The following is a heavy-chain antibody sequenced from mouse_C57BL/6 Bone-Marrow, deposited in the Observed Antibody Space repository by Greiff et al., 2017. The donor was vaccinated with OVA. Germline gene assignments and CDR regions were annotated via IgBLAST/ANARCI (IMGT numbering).Heavy chain of an antibody. D-gene: IGHD3-2*02. J-gene: IGHJ3*01. CDR3: AKKDSSGPVAY. V-gene: IGHV5-6*01. CDR1: GFTFSSYG. CDR2: ISSGGSYT. Sequence: DVHLVESGGDLVRPGGSLKLSCAASGFTFSSYGMSWVRQTPDKRLEWVATISSGGSYTYYPDSVKGRFTLSRDNAKNTLYLQMSSLKSEDTAMYYCAKKDSSGPVAYWGQGTLVTVSA.